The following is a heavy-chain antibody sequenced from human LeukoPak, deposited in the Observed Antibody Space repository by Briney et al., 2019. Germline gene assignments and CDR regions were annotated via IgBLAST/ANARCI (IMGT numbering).Heavy chain of an antibody. J-gene: IGHJ4*02. CDR1: GGSISSYY. CDR2: IDHSGST. CDR3: ARGFSH. Sequence: SETLSPTCTVSGGSISSYYWSWIRQPPGKGLEWIGEIDHSGSTTYNPSLKSRVTISVDTSKNQFSLKLNSVTAADTAVYYCARGFSHWGQGTLVTVSS. V-gene: IGHV4-34*01.